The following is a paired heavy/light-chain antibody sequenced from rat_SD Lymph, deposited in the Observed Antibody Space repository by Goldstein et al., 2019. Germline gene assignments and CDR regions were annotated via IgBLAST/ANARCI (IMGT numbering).Heavy chain of an antibody. D-gene: IGHD1-11*01. Sequence: EVQLVESGGGLVQPGRSLKLSCVASGFTFSNYGMNWIRQAPGKGLEWVAYISSGSSYIYYAETVKGRFTISRDNAKNTLYLQMTSLRSEDTALYYCARRYGGDWGQGVMVTVSS. J-gene: IGHJ2*01. CDR2: ISSGSSYI. V-gene: IGHV5-34*01. CDR1: GFTFSNYG. CDR3: ARRYGGD.
Light chain of an antibody. CDR2: LAS. Sequence: DIVMTQSPSSLAVSAGETVTINCKSSQSLLSSGNQKNYLAWYQQKPGQSPKLLIYLASTRESGVPDRFIGSGSGTDFTLTISSVQAEDLADYYCQQHYSYPLTFGSGTKLEIK. CDR1: QSLLSSGNQKNY. J-gene: IGKJ5*01. CDR3: QQHYSYPLT. V-gene: IGKV8S6*01.